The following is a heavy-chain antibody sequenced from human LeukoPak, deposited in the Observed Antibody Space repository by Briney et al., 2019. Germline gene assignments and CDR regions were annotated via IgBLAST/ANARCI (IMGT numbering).Heavy chain of an antibody. D-gene: IGHD3-10*01. V-gene: IGHV3-23*01. CDR1: GFTFSSYA. CDR2: ISGSGGST. CDR3: ARSVRGVIIGFDP. J-gene: IGHJ5*02. Sequence: GGSLRLSCAASGFTFSSYAMSWVRQAPGKGLEWVSAISGSGGSTYYADSVKGRITISRDNSKNTLYLQMNSLRAEDTAVYYCARSVRGVIIGFDPWGQGTLVTVSS.